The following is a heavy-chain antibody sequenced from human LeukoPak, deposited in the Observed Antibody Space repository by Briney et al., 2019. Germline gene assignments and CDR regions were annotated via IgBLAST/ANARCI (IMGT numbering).Heavy chain of an antibody. V-gene: IGHV1-2*02. D-gene: IGHD1-26*01. CDR2: MNPNSGGT. CDR1: GYTFTDYY. J-gene: IGHJ3*02. Sequence: GASVKVSCKTSGYTFTDYYIHWLRQAPGQGLEWMGWMNPNSGGTHYEQKFQDRVTMTRDTSISTAYMELSSLESDDTAVYYCAKAPGIVGPTRGDAFDIWGQGTMVTVSS. CDR3: AKAPGIVGPTRGDAFDI.